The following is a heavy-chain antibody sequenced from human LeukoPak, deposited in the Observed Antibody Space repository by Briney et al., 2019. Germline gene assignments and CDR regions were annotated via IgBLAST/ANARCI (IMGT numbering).Heavy chain of an antibody. CDR1: GFTFSTYW. Sequence: GGSLRLSCAASGFTFSTYWMTWVRQAPGKGLEWVANIKQDGSEKYFVDSVKGRFSISRDNAKNSLYLQMNSLRAEDTAVYYCVRDLMYYDFWSGYPSYYYYYMDVWGKGTTVTVSS. CDR3: VRDLMYYDFWSGYPSYYYYYMDV. CDR2: IKQDGSEK. D-gene: IGHD3-3*01. J-gene: IGHJ6*03. V-gene: IGHV3-7*01.